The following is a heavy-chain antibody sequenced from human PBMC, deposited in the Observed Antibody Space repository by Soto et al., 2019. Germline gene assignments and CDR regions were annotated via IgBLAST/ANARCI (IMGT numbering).Heavy chain of an antibody. D-gene: IGHD2-21*01. Sequence: SETLSLTCAVYGGSFSGYYWSWIRQPPGKGLEWIGEIKHSGSTNYNPSLKSRVTISVDTSKNQFSLKLSSVTAADTAVYYCARANKRVSGYYYYGMDVWGQGTTVTVSS. J-gene: IGHJ6*02. CDR3: ARANKRVSGYYYYGMDV. CDR2: IKHSGST. CDR1: GGSFSGYY. V-gene: IGHV4-34*01.